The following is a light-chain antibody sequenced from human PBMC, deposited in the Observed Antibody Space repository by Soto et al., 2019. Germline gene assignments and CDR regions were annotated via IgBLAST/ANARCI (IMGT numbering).Light chain of an antibody. CDR3: QSYYSSLSGWHV. CDR2: GNS. CDR1: SSNIGAGYD. Sequence: QSVLTQPPSVSGAPGQRVTISCTGSSSNIGAGYDVHWYQQLPGTAPKLLIYGNSNRPSGVPDRFSGSKSGTSASLAITGLQAEDEADYYCQSYYSSLSGWHVFGTGTKLTVL. J-gene: IGLJ1*01. V-gene: IGLV1-40*01.